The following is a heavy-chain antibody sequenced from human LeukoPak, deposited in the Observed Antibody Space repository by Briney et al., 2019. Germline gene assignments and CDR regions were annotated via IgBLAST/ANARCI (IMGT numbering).Heavy chain of an antibody. V-gene: IGHV3-30*18. Sequence: GRSLRLSCAASGFTFSSYGMHWVRQAPGKGLEWVAVISYDGSNKYYADSVKGRFTISRDNSKNTLYLRMNSLRAEDTAVYYCANADSDGHFDYWGQGTLVTVSS. D-gene: IGHD2-15*01. J-gene: IGHJ4*02. CDR3: ANADSDGHFDY. CDR2: ISYDGSNK. CDR1: GFTFSSYG.